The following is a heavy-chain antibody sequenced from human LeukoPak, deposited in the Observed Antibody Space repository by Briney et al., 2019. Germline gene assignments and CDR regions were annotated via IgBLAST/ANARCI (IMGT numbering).Heavy chain of an antibody. V-gene: IGHV3-21*04. CDR2: ISSSSSYI. J-gene: IGHJ4*02. CDR3: SRPAHCGGDCKSEDADY. D-gene: IGHD2-21*02. CDR1: GFTFSSYS. Sequence: GGSLRLSCAASGFTFSSYSMNWVRQAPGKGLEWVSSISSSSSYIYYADSVKGRFTISRDNAKNSLYLQMNSLKTEDTAVYYCSRPAHCGGDCKSEDADYWGQGTLVTVSS.